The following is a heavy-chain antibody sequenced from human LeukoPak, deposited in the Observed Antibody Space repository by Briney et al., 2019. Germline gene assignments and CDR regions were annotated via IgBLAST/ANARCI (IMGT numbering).Heavy chain of an antibody. D-gene: IGHD3-16*02. CDR1: GGSISSGGYY. CDR2: IYCSGSP. CDR3: ARVSYYDYVWGSYRYDAFDI. J-gene: IGHJ3*02. V-gene: IGHV4-31*03. Sequence: SQTLGLPCTVSGGSISSGGYYWSWIRQHPGKGLEWIGYIYCSGSPYYNPPLKSRVTISVDTTKSQFSLKLSSVTAEDTDVYYCARVSYYDYVWGSYRYDAFDIWGQGTMVTVSS.